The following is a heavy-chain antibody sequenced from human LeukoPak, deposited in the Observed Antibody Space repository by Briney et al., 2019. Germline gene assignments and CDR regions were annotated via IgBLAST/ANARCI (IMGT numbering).Heavy chain of an antibody. Sequence: PGGSLRLSCAASGFTFSRYWMSWVRQAPGKGLEWVANIKQDGSEKYYVDSVKGRFTISRENAKNSVYMQINSLRAEDTAVYYCARGWSDFDYWGQGTLVTVSS. V-gene: IGHV3-7*04. J-gene: IGHJ4*02. D-gene: IGHD6-13*01. CDR3: ARGWSDFDY. CDR1: GFTFSRYW. CDR2: IKQDGSEK.